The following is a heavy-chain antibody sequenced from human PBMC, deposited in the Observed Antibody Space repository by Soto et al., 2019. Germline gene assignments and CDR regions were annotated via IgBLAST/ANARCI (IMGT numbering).Heavy chain of an antibody. D-gene: IGHD2-15*01. Sequence: PGESLKISCKGSGYSFTSYWIGWVRQMPGKGLEWMGIIYPGDSDTRYSPSFQGQVTISADKSISTAYLQWSSLKASDTAMYYCALAQGDCSGGSCYSPWFDPWGQGTLVTVSS. CDR2: IYPGDSDT. CDR1: GYSFTSYW. J-gene: IGHJ5*02. V-gene: IGHV5-51*01. CDR3: ALAQGDCSGGSCYSPWFDP.